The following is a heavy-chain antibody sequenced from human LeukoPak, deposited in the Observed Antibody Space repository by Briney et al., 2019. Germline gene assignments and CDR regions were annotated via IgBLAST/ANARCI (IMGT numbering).Heavy chain of an antibody. V-gene: IGHV3-23*01. Sequence: GGSLRLSCAASGFTFSSYAMSWVRQAPGKGLEWVSAISGSGASTYYADSVKGRFTISRDNSKSTPYLQMNSLRAEDTAVYYCARGKYCTSTSCYNPVDYFEYWGQGTLVTVSS. D-gene: IGHD2-2*02. CDR2: ISGSGAST. CDR1: GFTFSSYA. CDR3: ARGKYCTSTSCYNPVDYFEY. J-gene: IGHJ4*02.